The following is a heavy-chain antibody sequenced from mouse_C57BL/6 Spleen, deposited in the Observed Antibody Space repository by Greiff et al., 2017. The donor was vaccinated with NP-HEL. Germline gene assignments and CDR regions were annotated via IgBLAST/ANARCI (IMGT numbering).Heavy chain of an antibody. J-gene: IGHJ2*01. Sequence: VKLVESGPELVKPGASVKISCKASGYAFSSSWMNWVKQRPGKGLEWIGRIYPGDGDTNYNGKFKGKATLTADKSSSTAYMQLSSLTSEDSAVYFCARRGTGGYFDYWGQGTTLTVSS. CDR2: IYPGDGDT. CDR3: ARRGTGGYFDY. D-gene: IGHD3-3*01. V-gene: IGHV1-82*01. CDR1: GYAFSSSW.